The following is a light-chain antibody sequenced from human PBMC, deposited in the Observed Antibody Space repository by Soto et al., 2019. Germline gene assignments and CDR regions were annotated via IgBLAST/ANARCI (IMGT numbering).Light chain of an antibody. V-gene: IGKV3-15*01. CDR3: QQYDNWPPFA. CDR1: QSVGSH. J-gene: IGKJ3*01. CDR2: GAS. Sequence: EIVMTQSPATLSVSPGERATLSCRASQSVGSHLAWYQHRPGQAPRLLIYGASYRATGIPARFSGSGSGPDFTLTLSSLQSEDFAVYYCQQYDNWPPFAFGPGTKVDIK.